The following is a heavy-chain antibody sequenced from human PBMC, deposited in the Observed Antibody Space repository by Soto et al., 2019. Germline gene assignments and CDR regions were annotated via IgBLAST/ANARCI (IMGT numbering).Heavy chain of an antibody. CDR3: ATMPSKLLWFGESPPTGFDP. CDR1: GYTLTELS. CDR2: FDPEDGET. J-gene: IGHJ5*02. D-gene: IGHD3-10*01. Sequence: ASVKVSCKVSGYTLTELSMHWVRQAPGKGHESMGGFDPEDGETIYAQKFQGRVTMTEDTSTDTAYMELSSLRSEDTAVYYCATMPSKLLWFGESPPTGFDPWGQGTLVTVSS. V-gene: IGHV1-24*01.